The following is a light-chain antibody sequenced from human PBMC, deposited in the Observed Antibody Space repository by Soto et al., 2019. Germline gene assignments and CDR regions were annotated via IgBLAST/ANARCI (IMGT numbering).Light chain of an antibody. CDR2: KAS. CDR1: QSISSW. CDR3: QQYNSYST. Sequence: DIQVTLSPSTLSAYVGDRVTITCRASQSISSWLAWYQQKPGKAPKLLIYKASSLESGVPSRFSGSGSGTEFTLTISSLQPDDFATYNCQQYNSYSTFGQGTKVDIK. J-gene: IGKJ1*01. V-gene: IGKV1-5*03.